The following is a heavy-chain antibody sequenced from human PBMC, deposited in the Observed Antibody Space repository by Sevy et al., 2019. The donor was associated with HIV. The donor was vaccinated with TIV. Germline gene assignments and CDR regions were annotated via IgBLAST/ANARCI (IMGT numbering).Heavy chain of an antibody. CDR1: GYTFTSYY. D-gene: IGHD6-13*01. V-gene: IGHV1-46*01. Sequence: ASVKVSCKASGYTFTSYYMHWVRQAPGQGLEWMGIINPSGGSTSYAQKFQGRVTLTRDTSTSTVYMELSSLRSEDTAVYYCATDHTVIGSSWYGDFEIWGQGTMVTVSS. CDR2: INPSGGST. J-gene: IGHJ3*02. CDR3: ATDHTVIGSSWYGDFEI.